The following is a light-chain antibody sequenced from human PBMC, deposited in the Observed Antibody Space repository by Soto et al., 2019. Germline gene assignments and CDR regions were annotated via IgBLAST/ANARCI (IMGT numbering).Light chain of an antibody. J-gene: IGLJ1*01. Sequence: ALTQPASVSGSPGQSITISCTGPSSDVVDYNYVSWYQQHPGEAPRLLIHEVTNRPSGVSNRFSGSKSGNMASLTISGLQAEDEADYYCTSFTTINTLVFGDGTKVTVL. CDR3: TSFTTINTLV. CDR1: SSDVVDYNY. CDR2: EVT. V-gene: IGLV2-14*01.